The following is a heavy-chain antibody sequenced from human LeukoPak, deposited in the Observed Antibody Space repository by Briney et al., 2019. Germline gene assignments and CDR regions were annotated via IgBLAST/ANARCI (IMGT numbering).Heavy chain of an antibody. V-gene: IGHV4-34*01. J-gene: IGHJ5*02. CDR3: ARENRVTTILRGFDP. D-gene: IGHD5-12*01. CDR1: GGSFSGYY. Sequence: SETLSLTCAVYGGSFSGYYWSWIRQPPGKGLEWIGEINHSGSTNYNPSLKSRVTISVDTSKNQFSLKLSSVTAADTAVYYCARENRVTTILRGFDPWGQGTLVTVSS. CDR2: INHSGST.